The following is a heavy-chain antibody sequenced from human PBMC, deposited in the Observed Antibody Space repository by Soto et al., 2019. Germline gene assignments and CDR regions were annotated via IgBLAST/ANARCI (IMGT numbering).Heavy chain of an antibody. CDR1: GGSISSSSSY. CDR2: VYYSGYT. D-gene: IGHD5-12*01. J-gene: IGHJ4*02. Sequence: QLQLQESGPGLVKPSETLSLTCTVSGGSISSSSSYWDWIRQPPGKGLEWIGSVYYSGYTHYNPSLTSRVTISVDTSKNQFSLKLSSVTTADTAVYYCARRGGATIMDYWGQGTLVTVSS. V-gene: IGHV4-39*01. CDR3: ARRGGATIMDY.